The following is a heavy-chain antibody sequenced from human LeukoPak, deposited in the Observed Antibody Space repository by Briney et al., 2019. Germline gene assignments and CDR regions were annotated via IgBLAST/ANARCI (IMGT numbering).Heavy chain of an antibody. CDR1: GFTLSSYN. J-gene: IGHJ4*02. CDR3: ARDPSALEDFDY. CDR2: ISGRGNTI. V-gene: IGHV3-48*04. Sequence: QSGGSLRLSCAASGFTLSSYNMNWVRQAPGKGLEWVSYISGRGNTIKYADSVKGRFTISRDNGKNSLYLHMSSLRAEDTAVYYCARDPSALEDFDYWGQGTQVTVSS.